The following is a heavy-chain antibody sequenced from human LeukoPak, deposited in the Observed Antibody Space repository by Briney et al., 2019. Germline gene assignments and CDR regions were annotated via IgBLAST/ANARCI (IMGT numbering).Heavy chain of an antibody. CDR2: ISGSSGST. Sequence: QSGGSLRPSCAASGFTFSSYAMSRVRQAPGKGLEWVSAISGSSGSTYYAASVKGRFTISRDNSKNTLYLQMNSLRAEATAVYYCAKDIGYYYDSSGHGDYWGQGTLVTVSS. J-gene: IGHJ4*02. D-gene: IGHD3-22*01. V-gene: IGHV3-23*01. CDR1: GFTFSSYA. CDR3: AKDIGYYYDSSGHGDY.